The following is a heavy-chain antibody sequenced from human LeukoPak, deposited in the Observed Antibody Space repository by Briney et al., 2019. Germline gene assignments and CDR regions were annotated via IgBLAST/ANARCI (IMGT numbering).Heavy chain of an antibody. J-gene: IGHJ4*02. Sequence: ASVKVSCKASGYTFTGYYMHWVRQAPGQGLEWMGWINPNSGGTNYAQKFQGWVTMTRDTSISTAYMELSRLRSDDTAVYYCASDLVDEGSGWYSDWGQGTLVTVSS. CDR3: ASDLVDEGSGWYSD. CDR2: INPNSGGT. D-gene: IGHD6-19*01. CDR1: GYTFTGYY. V-gene: IGHV1-2*04.